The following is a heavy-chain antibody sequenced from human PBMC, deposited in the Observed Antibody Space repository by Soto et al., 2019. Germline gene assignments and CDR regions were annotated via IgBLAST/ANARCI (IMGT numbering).Heavy chain of an antibody. J-gene: IGHJ3*02. CDR2: ISGSGGST. Sequence: EVQLLESGGGLVQPGGSLRLSCAASGFTFSSYAMSWVRQAPGKGLEWVSAISGSGGSTYYADSVKGRFTISRDKSKNTLYLQMNSLRAEDTAVYYCATEGGYCSSTSCLDAFDIWGQGTMVTVSS. D-gene: IGHD2-2*01. CDR1: GFTFSSYA. CDR3: ATEGGYCSSTSCLDAFDI. V-gene: IGHV3-23*01.